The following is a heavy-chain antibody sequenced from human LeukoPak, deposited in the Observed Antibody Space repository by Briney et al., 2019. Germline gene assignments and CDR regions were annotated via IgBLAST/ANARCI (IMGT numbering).Heavy chain of an antibody. D-gene: IGHD1-26*01. CDR1: GGSISSGDYY. J-gene: IGHJ4*02. Sequence: SQTLSLTCTVSGGSISSGDYYWSWIRQPPGKGLEWIGYIYYSGSTYYDPSLKSRVTMSVDTSKNQSSLRLTSVTAADTAVYYCARARYTGSYSLFDYWGQGTLVTVSS. CDR3: ARARYTGSYSLFDY. CDR2: IYYSGST. V-gene: IGHV4-30-4*01.